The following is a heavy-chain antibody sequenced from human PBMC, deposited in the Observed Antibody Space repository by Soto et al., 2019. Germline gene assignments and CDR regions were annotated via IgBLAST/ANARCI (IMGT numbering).Heavy chain of an antibody. D-gene: IGHD6-6*01. CDR1: GFTSSSYG. V-gene: IGHV3-30*18. CDR2: ISYDGSNK. Sequence: QVQLVESGGGVVQPGRSLRLSCAASGFTSSSYGMHWVRQAPGKGLEWVAVISYDGSNKYYADSVKGRFTISRDNSKNTLYLQMNSLRAEDTAVYYCAKDLRGKYGQLAHHYGMDVWGQGTTVTVSS. CDR3: AKDLRGKYGQLAHHYGMDV. J-gene: IGHJ6*02.